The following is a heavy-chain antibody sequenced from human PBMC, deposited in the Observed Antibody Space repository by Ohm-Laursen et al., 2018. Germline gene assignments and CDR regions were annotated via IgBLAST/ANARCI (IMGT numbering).Heavy chain of an antibody. D-gene: IGHD6-13*01. V-gene: IGHV4-34*01. Sequence: SDTLSLTWGVYGGSFSGYYWSWIRQPPGKGLEWIGEINHSGSTNCNPSLKSRVTILVDTSKNQFSLKLSSVTAADTAVYYCASSGSPSRAWYSFDSWGQGTLVTVSS. CDR1: GGSFSGYY. J-gene: IGHJ4*02. CDR2: INHSGST. CDR3: ASSGSPSRAWYSFDS.